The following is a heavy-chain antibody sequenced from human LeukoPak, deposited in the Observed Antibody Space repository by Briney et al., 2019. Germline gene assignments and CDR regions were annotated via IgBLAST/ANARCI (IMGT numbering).Heavy chain of an antibody. Sequence: GGSLRLSCAASGFTLSSYAMSWVRQAPGKGLEWVSAISGSGGSTYYADSVKGRFTISRDNSKNTLYLQMNSLRAEDTAVYYCAKDWDYGDYSGAFDIWGQGTMVTVSS. CDR1: GFTLSSYA. D-gene: IGHD4-17*01. CDR2: ISGSGGST. CDR3: AKDWDYGDYSGAFDI. J-gene: IGHJ3*02. V-gene: IGHV3-23*01.